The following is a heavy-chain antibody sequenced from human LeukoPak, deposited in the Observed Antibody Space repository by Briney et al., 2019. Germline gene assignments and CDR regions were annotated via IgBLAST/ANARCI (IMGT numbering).Heavy chain of an antibody. CDR2: IYYTGST. Sequence: SETLSLTCTVSVGSISRYYWSWIRDPPRKGREWICYIYYTGSTKSNTPLKSRVTLSVHKTNNQTALKLSYLTTADTAQYFFARRKAGGGRNYFDYGRGRTLVTVSS. J-gene: IGHJ4*02. CDR1: VGSISRYY. V-gene: IGHV4-59*01. CDR3: ARRKAGGGRNYFDY. D-gene: IGHD2-15*01.